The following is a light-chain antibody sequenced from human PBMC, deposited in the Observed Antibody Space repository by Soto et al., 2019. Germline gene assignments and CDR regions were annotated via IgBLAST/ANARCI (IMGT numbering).Light chain of an antibody. CDR1: QSISSY. J-gene: IGKJ1*01. CDR2: DAS. V-gene: IGKV1-5*01. CDR3: QQYNSYTWT. Sequence: DIQMTQSPSSLSASVGDRVTITCRASQSISSYLNWYQQKPGKAPTLLIYDASTLERGVPSRFSGTGSGTEFTLTISSLQPDDFATYYCQQYNSYTWTFGQGTKVDIK.